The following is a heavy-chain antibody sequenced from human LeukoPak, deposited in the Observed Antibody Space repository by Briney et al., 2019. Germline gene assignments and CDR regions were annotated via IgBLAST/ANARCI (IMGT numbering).Heavy chain of an antibody. J-gene: IGHJ6*02. Sequence: GGSLRLSCAASGFTFSSYEMNWVRQAPGKGLEWVSYISSSGSTIYYADSVKGRFTISRDNAKNSLYLQMNSLRAEDTAVYYCARESGMAGLRDYYGVDVWGQGTTVTVSS. CDR3: ARESGMAGLRDYYGVDV. V-gene: IGHV3-48*03. D-gene: IGHD1-26*01. CDR1: GFTFSSYE. CDR2: ISSSGSTI.